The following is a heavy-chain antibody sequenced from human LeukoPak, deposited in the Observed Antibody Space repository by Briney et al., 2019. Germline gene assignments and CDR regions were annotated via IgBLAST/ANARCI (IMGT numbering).Heavy chain of an antibody. CDR3: AAPAAIVYYFDY. CDR1: GFTFSSYA. Sequence: PGGSLRLSCAASGFTFSSYAMSWVRQAPGKGLEWVSAISGSGGSTYYADSVKGRFTISRGNSKNTLYLQMNSLRAEDTAVYYCAAPAAIVYYFDYWGQGTLVTVSS. D-gene: IGHD2-2*01. CDR2: ISGSGGST. J-gene: IGHJ4*02. V-gene: IGHV3-23*01.